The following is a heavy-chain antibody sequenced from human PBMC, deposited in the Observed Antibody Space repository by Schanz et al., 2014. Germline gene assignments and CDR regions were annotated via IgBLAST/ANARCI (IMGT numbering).Heavy chain of an antibody. CDR2: TYSGGST. D-gene: IGHD4-17*01. Sequence: EVQLVESGGGLVQPGGSLRLSCAASGFTVSSNYMSWVRQAPGKGLEWVSITYSGGSTYYADSVKGRFTISRDNAKNSLYLQMNGLRAEDTAVYYCVRDTDYHFDYWGQGTLVTVSS. V-gene: IGHV3-66*01. CDR1: GFTVSSNY. J-gene: IGHJ4*02. CDR3: VRDTDYHFDY.